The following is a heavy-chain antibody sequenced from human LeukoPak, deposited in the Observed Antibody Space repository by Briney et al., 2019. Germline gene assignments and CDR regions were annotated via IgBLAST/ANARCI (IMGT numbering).Heavy chain of an antibody. CDR2: IKQDGGEK. J-gene: IGHJ4*02. Sequence: GGSLRLSCAASGFTFSSYWMSWVHQAPGKGLEWVAIIKQDGGEKNCVDSVKGRFTISRDNAKNSLYLQMNSLRAEDTAVYYCARVVSRGDSSGYNYFDYWGQGTLVTVSS. D-gene: IGHD3-22*01. CDR1: GFTFSSYW. V-gene: IGHV3-7*03. CDR3: ARVVSRGDSSGYNYFDY.